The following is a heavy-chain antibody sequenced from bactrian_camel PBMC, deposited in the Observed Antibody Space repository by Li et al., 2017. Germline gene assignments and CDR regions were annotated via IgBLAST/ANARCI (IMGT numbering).Heavy chain of an antibody. Sequence: HVQLVESGGGSVQAGGSLRLSCAASNLTSGRNCMAWFRQTAGKEREVVAATGPSNTWYADSVKGRFTLSRDGDKDTQYLQMNSLKPEDTAMYYCAARRHGECYFWANNWSRATWYDHWGQGTQVTVS. CDR1: NLTSGRNC. J-gene: IGHJ4*01. D-gene: IGHD8*01. CDR2: TGPSNT. V-gene: IGHV3S55*01. CDR3: AARRHGECYFWANNWSRATWYDH.